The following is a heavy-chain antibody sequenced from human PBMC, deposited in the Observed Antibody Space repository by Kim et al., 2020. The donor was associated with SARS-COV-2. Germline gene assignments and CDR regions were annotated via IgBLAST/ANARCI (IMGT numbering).Heavy chain of an antibody. J-gene: IGHJ6*02. CDR1: GHTLTELG. V-gene: IGHV1-24*01. D-gene: IGHD6-13*01. CDR2: FDPEDGET. CDR3: AARISAVATAGTNLFYDFTLDV. Sequence: ASVKVSCKVSGHTLTELGMHWVRQAPGGGLEWMGRFDPEDGETIYAPKFQGRVTMTEHTSIETAYMELRGLTSADTAVYYCAARISAVATAGTNLFYDFTLDVWGQGTTVTVSS.